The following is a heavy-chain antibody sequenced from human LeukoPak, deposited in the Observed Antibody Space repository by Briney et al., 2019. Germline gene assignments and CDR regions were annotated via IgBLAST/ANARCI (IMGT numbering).Heavy chain of an antibody. V-gene: IGHV3-11*06. CDR1: GFAFSGYY. J-gene: IGHJ5*02. D-gene: IGHD2-15*01. CDR3: AREKSSYCSGGSCYLSRFDP. CDR2: ISSSSSYT. Sequence: GGSLRLSCAASGFAFSGYYMSWIRQAPGKGLEWVSYISSSSSYTNYADSVKGRFTISRDNAKNSLYLQMNSLRAEDTAVYYCAREKSSYCSGGSCYLSRFDPWGQGTLVTVSS.